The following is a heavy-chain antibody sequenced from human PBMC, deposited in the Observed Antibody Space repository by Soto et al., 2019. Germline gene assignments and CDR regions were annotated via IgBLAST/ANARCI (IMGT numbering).Heavy chain of an antibody. CDR3: AKSDHGDSKSPFDY. D-gene: IGHD4-17*01. Sequence: QVQLQESGPGLVKPSETLSLTCNVSGGSISSYFWTWIRQPPGKGLEWIGYIYYTGSTNYNPSLKSRVTISVDTSKNQFSLKLSSVTAADTAVYYCAKSDHGDSKSPFDYWGQGTLVTVSS. J-gene: IGHJ4*02. V-gene: IGHV4-59*01. CDR1: GGSISSYF. CDR2: IYYTGST.